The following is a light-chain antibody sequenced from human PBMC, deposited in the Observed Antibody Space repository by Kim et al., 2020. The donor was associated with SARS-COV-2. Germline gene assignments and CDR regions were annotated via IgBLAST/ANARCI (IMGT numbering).Light chain of an antibody. V-gene: IGLV3-1*01. CDR2: QDN. Sequence: SYELTQPPSVSVSPGQTASITCSGDKLGDEYACWYQQKPGQSPVLVIYQDNKRPSGIPERFSGSSSGNTATLTISGTQGMDEADYYCQAWDNSTAVFGGGTQLTVL. CDR3: QAWDNSTAV. CDR1: KLGDEY. J-gene: IGLJ2*01.